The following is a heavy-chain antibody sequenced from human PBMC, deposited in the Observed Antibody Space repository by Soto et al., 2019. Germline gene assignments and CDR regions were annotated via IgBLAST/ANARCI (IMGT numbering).Heavy chain of an antibody. CDR1: GGSISSGDYY. CDR2: IYYSGST. J-gene: IGHJ4*02. D-gene: IGHD2-2*02. Sequence: QVQLQESGPGLVKPSQTLSLTCTVSGGSISSGDYYWSWIRQPPGKGLEWIGYIYYSGSTYYNPSLKSRVTISVDTSKNQFSLKLSSVTAADTAVYYCARDLISDIVVVPAAIDQDYWGQGTLVTVSS. V-gene: IGHV4-30-4*01. CDR3: ARDLISDIVVVPAAIDQDY.